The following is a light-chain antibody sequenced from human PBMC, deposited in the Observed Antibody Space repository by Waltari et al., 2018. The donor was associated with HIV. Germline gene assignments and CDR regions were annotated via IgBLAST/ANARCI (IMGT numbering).Light chain of an antibody. CDR1: QSVSSN. Sequence: EIVMTQYPATLSVSPGERATLSCRASQSVSSNLAWYQQKPGQAPRLLIYGASTRATGIPGRFSGSGSGTEFTLTISSLQSEDFAVYYCQQYNNWPPYTFGQGTKLEIK. V-gene: IGKV3-15*01. J-gene: IGKJ2*01. CDR2: GAS. CDR3: QQYNNWPPYT.